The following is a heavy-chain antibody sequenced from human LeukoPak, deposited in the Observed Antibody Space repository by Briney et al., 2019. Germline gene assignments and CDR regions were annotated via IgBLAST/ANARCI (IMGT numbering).Heavy chain of an antibody. J-gene: IGHJ4*02. CDR2: INPNSGGT. Sequence: ASVKVSCKASGYTFTSYGISWVRQAPGQGLEWMGWINPNSGGTNYAQKFQGRVTMTRDTSISTAYMELSRLRSDDTAVYYCARSDIAVAGKGYFDYWGQGTLVTVSS. D-gene: IGHD6-19*01. V-gene: IGHV1-2*02. CDR3: ARSDIAVAGKGYFDY. CDR1: GYTFTSYG.